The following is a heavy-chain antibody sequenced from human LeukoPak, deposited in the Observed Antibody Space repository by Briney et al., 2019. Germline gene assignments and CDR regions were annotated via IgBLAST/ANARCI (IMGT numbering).Heavy chain of an antibody. J-gene: IGHJ5*02. CDR1: GGSFSSGGYY. D-gene: IGHD2-15*01. Sequence: SETLSLTCTVSGGSFSSGGYYWTWIRQHPGKGLEWIGYIYYTGGTYYNPSLKSRVTISMDTSRNQFSLMLSSVTAADTAVYYCAKDRAGFCSGGSCYTTFDPWGQGTLVTVSS. CDR2: IYYTGGT. CDR3: AKDRAGFCSGGSCYTTFDP. V-gene: IGHV4-31*03.